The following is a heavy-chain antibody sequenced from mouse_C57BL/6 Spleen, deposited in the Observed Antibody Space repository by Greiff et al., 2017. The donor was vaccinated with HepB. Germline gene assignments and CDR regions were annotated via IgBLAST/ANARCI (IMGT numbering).Heavy chain of an antibody. CDR3: AKGYYYGSSYWDFDV. D-gene: IGHD1-1*01. CDR1: GYPFTSYW. CDR2: INPSNGGT. V-gene: IGHV1-53*01. J-gene: IGHJ1*03. Sequence: QVQLQQPGTELVKPGASVKLSCKASGYPFTSYWMHWVKQRPGQGLEWIGNINPSNGGTTYNEKFKSKATLTVDESSSTAYMQLSSLTSEDSAVYYCAKGYYYGSSYWDFDVWGTGTTVTVSS.